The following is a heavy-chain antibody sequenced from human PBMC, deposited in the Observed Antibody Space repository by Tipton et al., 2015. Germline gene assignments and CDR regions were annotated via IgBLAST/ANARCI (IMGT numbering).Heavy chain of an antibody. V-gene: IGHV4-59*01. Sequence: TLSLTCTVSGGSIRSYYWSWIRQPPGKGLEWIGFFYYSGGTNYYPSLRSRVTISVDTSKNQFSLKPNSVTAADTAVYYCARGSFREPFDIWGQGTMVTASS. J-gene: IGHJ3*02. D-gene: IGHD3-16*01. CDR3: ARGSFREPFDI. CDR1: GGSIRSYY. CDR2: FYYSGGT.